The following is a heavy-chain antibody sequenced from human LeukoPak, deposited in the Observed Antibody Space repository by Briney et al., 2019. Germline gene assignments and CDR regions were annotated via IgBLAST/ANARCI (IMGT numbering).Heavy chain of an antibody. CDR2: ISAYNGNT. J-gene: IGHJ4*02. V-gene: IGHV1-18*01. D-gene: IGHD5-18*01. CDR3: ARDPGGYNYGERPTVDY. Sequence: GASVKVSCKASGYTFTNYGISWVRQAPGEGLEWMGWISAYNGNTNYAQKLQGRVTMTTDTSTSTAYMELRSLRSDDTAVYYCARDPGGYNYGERPTVDYWGQGTLVTVSS. CDR1: GYTFTNYG.